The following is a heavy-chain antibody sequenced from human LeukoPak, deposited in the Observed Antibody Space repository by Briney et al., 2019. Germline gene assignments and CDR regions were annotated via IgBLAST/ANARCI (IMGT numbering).Heavy chain of an antibody. D-gene: IGHD4-11*01. CDR3: ARGSGGQYTVTTHFVGDKGHWFDP. CDR1: GYTFTSYG. CDR2: ISAYNGNT. J-gene: IGHJ5*02. Sequence: ASVKVSCKASGYTFTSYGISWVRQAPGQGLEWMGWISAYNGNTNYAQKFQGRVTMTRDMSTSTVYMELSSLRSEDTAVYYCARGSGGQYTVTTHFVGDKGHWFDPWGQGTLVTVSS. V-gene: IGHV1-18*01.